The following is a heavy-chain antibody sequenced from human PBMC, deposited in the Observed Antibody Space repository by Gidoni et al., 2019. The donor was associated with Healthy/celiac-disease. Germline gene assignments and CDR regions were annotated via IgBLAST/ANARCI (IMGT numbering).Heavy chain of an antibody. CDR2: ISSSSSYI. V-gene: IGHV3-21*01. CDR1: GFTFSSYS. D-gene: IGHD2-2*01. CDR3: AREVVPAANSWFDP. J-gene: IGHJ5*02. Sequence: EVQLVESGGGLVKPGGSLSPSGPASGFTFSSYSMNWVRQAPGKGLEWVSSISSSSSYIYYADSVKGRFTISRDNAKNSLYLQMNSLRAEDTAVYYCAREVVPAANSWFDPWGQGTLVTVSS.